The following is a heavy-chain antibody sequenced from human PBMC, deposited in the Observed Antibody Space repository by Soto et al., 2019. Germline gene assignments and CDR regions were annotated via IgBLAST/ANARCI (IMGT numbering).Heavy chain of an antibody. CDR1: GGTFSIYA. CDR3: ARDAGRHSYDVTGYYFDY. J-gene: IGHJ4*02. D-gene: IGHD3-9*01. Sequence: QVQLVQSGAEVKKPGSSVKVSCKASGGTFSIYAITWVRQAPGQGLEWMGGIIPMFRTPNYAQKFQGRVTITADASTSTAYMELNSLTSEATAMYYCARDAGRHSYDVTGYYFDYWGQGTLVTVAS. V-gene: IGHV1-69*12. CDR2: IIPMFRTP.